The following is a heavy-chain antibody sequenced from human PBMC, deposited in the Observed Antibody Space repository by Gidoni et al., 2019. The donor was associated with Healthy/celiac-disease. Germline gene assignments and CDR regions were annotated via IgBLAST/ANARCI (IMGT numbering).Heavy chain of an antibody. CDR1: GFTFSSYA. D-gene: IGHD5-18*01. V-gene: IGHV3-23*01. CDR2: ISGSGGST. CDR3: AKAPRSGYSNAMDV. J-gene: IGHJ6*02. Sequence: EVQLLESGGGLVQPGGSLRLSCAASGFTFSSYAMSWVRQAPGKGLEWVSVISGSGGSTYYADSVKGRFTISRDNSKNTLYLQMNSLRAEDTAVYYCAKAPRSGYSNAMDVWGQGTTVTVSS.